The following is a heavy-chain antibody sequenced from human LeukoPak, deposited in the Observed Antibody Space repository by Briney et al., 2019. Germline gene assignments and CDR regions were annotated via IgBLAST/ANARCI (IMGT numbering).Heavy chain of an antibody. Sequence: PGGSLRLSCAASGFSFSSYAMSWVRQAPGKGLEWVAVISYDGSDKYYADSVKGRFTISRDNSKNTLYLQMNSLRAEDTAVYYCAKFRDSMVRGVTFHYWGQGTLVTVSS. CDR1: GFSFSSYA. V-gene: IGHV3-30*04. CDR2: ISYDGSDK. J-gene: IGHJ4*02. CDR3: AKFRDSMVRGVTFHY. D-gene: IGHD3-10*01.